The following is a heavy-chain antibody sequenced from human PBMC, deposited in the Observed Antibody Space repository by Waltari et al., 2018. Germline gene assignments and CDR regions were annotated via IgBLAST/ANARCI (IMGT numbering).Heavy chain of an antibody. J-gene: IGHJ4*02. V-gene: IGHV4-61*02. Sequence: QVQLQESGPGLARPSETLSLTCSVSGDSVTSGAFHWYWIRQPAGKTLEWIGRITSTGVPNYNPSLQNRVTISVDKSKNQFSLGLTSVTAADPAVYFCASGWTDYRGCFDFWGRGTLVTVS. CDR1: GDSVTSGAFH. CDR3: ASGWTDYRGCFDF. D-gene: IGHD3-9*01. CDR2: ITSTGVP.